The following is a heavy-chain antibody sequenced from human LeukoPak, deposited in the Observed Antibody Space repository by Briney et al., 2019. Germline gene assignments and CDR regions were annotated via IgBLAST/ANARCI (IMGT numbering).Heavy chain of an antibody. CDR3: AIGTIFGVVLTPLNY. CDR2: ISAYNGNT. Sequence: ASVKVSCKASGYTFTSYGISWVRQAPGQGLEWMGWISAYNGNTNYAQKLQGRVTMTTDTSTSTAYMELRSLRSDDTAVYYCAIGTIFGVVLTPLNYWGQGTLVTVSS. V-gene: IGHV1-18*01. CDR1: GYTFTSYG. J-gene: IGHJ4*02. D-gene: IGHD3-3*01.